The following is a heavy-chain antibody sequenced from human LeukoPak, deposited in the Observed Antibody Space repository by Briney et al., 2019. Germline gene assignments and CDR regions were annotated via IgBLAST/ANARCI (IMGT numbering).Heavy chain of an antibody. CDR3: ARDRITIFGVVIKHYGMDV. CDR2: ISSSSSYI. V-gene: IGHV3-21*01. Sequence: GGSLRLSCAASGLTFSSYSMNWVRQAPGKGLEWVSSISSSSSYIYYADSVKGRFTISRDNAKNSLYLQMNSLRAEDTAVYYCARDRITIFGVVIKHYGMDVWGQGTTVTVSS. D-gene: IGHD3-3*01. CDR1: GLTFSSYS. J-gene: IGHJ6*02.